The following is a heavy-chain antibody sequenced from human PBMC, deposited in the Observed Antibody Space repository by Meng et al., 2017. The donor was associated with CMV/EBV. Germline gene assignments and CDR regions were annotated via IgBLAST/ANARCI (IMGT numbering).Heavy chain of an antibody. CDR2: ISGYNANT. CDR1: GYTFTTFG. CDR3: ARDPRFPGV. V-gene: IGHV1-18*01. D-gene: IGHD3-3*01. J-gene: IGHJ6*02. Sequence: ASVKVSCKASGYTFTTFGISWVRQAPGQGLEWMGWISGYNANTKYAQKFQGRVTMTTDTSTSTAYMELRSLRSDDTAVYYCARDPRFPGVWGQGTTVTVSS.